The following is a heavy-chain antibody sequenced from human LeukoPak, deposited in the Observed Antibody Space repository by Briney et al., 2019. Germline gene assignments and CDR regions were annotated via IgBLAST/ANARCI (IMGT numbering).Heavy chain of an antibody. CDR1: GSTFSSYA. V-gene: IGHV1-2*02. CDR3: ARDQDYSGSGSYGFDP. Sequence: ASVKVSCKASGSTFSSYAISWVRQAPGQGLEWMGWINPNSGGTNYAQKFQGRVTMTRDTAINTAYMEVSRLISDDTAIYYCARDQDYSGSGSYGFDPWGQGTLVTVSS. J-gene: IGHJ5*02. D-gene: IGHD3-10*01. CDR2: INPNSGGT.